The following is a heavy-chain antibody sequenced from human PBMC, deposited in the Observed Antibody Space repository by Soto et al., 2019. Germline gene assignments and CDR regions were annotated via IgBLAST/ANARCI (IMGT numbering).Heavy chain of an antibody. CDR3: ARETTHYYDSSESHTDY. D-gene: IGHD3-22*01. V-gene: IGHV1-18*01. CDR2: ISAYNGNT. J-gene: IGHJ4*02. CDR1: GYTFTSYG. Sequence: ASVKVSCKASGYTFTSYGISWVRQAPGQGLEWMGWISAYNGNTNYAQKLQGRVTMTTDTSTSTAYMELRSLRSDDTAVYYCARETTHYYDSSESHTDYWGQGTLVTVSS.